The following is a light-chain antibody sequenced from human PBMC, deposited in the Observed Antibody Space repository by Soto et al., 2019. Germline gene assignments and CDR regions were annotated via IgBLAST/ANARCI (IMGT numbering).Light chain of an antibody. CDR2: GNS. CDR3: QSYDSSLSVV. Sequence: QAVVTQPPSVSGAPGQRVTISCTGSSSNIGAGYDVHWYQQLPGTAPKLLIYGNSNRPSGVPDRFSGSKSGTSASLAITGLQAEDEADYYCQSYDSSLSVVFGGGTMLTVL. V-gene: IGLV1-40*01. CDR1: SSNIGAGYD. J-gene: IGLJ2*01.